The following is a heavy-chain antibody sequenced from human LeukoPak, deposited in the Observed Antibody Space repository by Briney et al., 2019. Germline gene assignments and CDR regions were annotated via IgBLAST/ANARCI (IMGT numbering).Heavy chain of an antibody. J-gene: IGHJ6*02. Sequence: GGSLRLSCAASGFTFSYYEMHWVRQAPGKGLEWVSYISSSGSTIYYADSVKGRVTISRDNAKNPLYLQMNSLRAEDTAVYYCARGDYYDTSGFRGGYYYYGMDVWGQGTTVTVSS. D-gene: IGHD3-22*01. CDR2: ISSSGSTI. V-gene: IGHV3-48*03. CDR1: GFTFSYYE. CDR3: ARGDYYDTSGFRGGYYYYGMDV.